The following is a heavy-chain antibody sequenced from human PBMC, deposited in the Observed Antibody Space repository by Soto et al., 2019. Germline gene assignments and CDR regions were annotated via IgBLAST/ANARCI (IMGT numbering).Heavy chain of an antibody. CDR3: AAGFPPDF. D-gene: IGHD3-10*01. V-gene: IGHV3-7*01. CDR2: IKGDGSEK. J-gene: IGHJ4*02. Sequence: EVLLVESGGGLVQPGGSLTLSCAASRFTIGNYWMNWVRQAPGKGLEWVAKIKGDGSEKYYVGSVEGRFTISRDNTKNSLDLQMNSLRVEDTAVYYCAAGFPPDFWGQGTLVTVSS. CDR1: RFTIGNYW.